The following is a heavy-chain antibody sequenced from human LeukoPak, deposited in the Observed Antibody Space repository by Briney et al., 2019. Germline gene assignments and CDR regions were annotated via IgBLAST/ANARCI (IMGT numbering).Heavy chain of an antibody. CDR2: IDGPSSAI. CDR1: VFIFSSFS. CDR3: TTYGRNGYKGYF. V-gene: IGHV3-48*04. D-gene: IGHD5-24*01. Sequence: GGSLRLSCAASVFIFSSFSMSWVRQAPGKGLEGVAYIDGPSSAIYYADSVKGRFTISRDNAKYSVYLQMNSLRAEDTAVYYCTTYGRNGYKGYFWGQGAPVTVSS. J-gene: IGHJ4*02.